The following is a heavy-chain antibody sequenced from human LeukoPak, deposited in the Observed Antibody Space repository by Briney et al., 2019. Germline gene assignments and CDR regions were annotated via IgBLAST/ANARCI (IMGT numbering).Heavy chain of an antibody. D-gene: IGHD2-15*01. Sequence: GGSLRLSCAASGFTFSSYAMHWVRQAPGKGLEWVAVISYDGSNKYYADSVKGRFTISRDNSKNTLYLQMNSLRAEDTAVYYCARDRLKLVVVVAATYYYYYGKDVWGQGTTVTVSS. J-gene: IGHJ6*02. CDR3: ARDRLKLVVVVAATYYYYYGKDV. CDR1: GFTFSSYA. V-gene: IGHV3-30-3*01. CDR2: ISYDGSNK.